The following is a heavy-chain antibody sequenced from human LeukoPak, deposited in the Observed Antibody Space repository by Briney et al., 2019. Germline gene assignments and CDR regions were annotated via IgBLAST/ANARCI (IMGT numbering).Heavy chain of an antibody. CDR2: IYYSGST. D-gene: IGHD2-2*02. Sequence: PSETLSLTCTVSGGSISSYYWSWIRQPPGKGLEWIGYIYYSGSTNYNPSLKSRVTISVDTSKNQFSLKLSSVTAADTAVYYCAREDIVVVPAAIRYFDYWGQGTLVTVSS. CDR1: GGSISSYY. J-gene: IGHJ4*02. CDR3: AREDIVVVPAAIRYFDY. V-gene: IGHV4-59*01.